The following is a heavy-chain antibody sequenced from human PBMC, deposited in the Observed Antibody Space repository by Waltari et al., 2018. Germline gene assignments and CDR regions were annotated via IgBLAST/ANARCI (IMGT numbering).Heavy chain of an antibody. D-gene: IGHD5-18*01. CDR1: GFTFSSYG. CDR2: ISYDGSNK. V-gene: IGHV3-30*18. J-gene: IGHJ4*02. CDR3: AKETAMVKTFDY. Sequence: QVQLVESGGGVVQPGRSLRLSCAASGFTFSSYGMHWVRQAPGKGLGWVAVISYDGSNKYYADSVKGRFTISRDNSKNTLYLQMNSLRAEDTAVYYCAKETAMVKTFDYWGQGTLVTVSS.